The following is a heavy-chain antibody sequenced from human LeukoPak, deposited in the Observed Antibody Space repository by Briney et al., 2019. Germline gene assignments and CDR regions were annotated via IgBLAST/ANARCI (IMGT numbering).Heavy chain of an antibody. CDR1: GYSSTTYW. CDR2: IDPSDSYV. D-gene: IGHD1-26*01. Sequence: GASLRISCKTSGYSSTTYWISWVRQMPGKLLEWMGRIDPSDSYVNYSPSFRGHVTISIDKSINTAYLQWSSLKALDTAMYYCARSGGNYYSIWGQGTMVTVSS. CDR3: ARSGGNYYSI. J-gene: IGHJ3*02. V-gene: IGHV5-10-1*01.